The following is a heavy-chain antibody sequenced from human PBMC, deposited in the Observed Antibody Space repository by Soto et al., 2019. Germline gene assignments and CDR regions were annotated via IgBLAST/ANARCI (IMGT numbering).Heavy chain of an antibody. CDR1: GFTFSSYW. CDR2: INSDGSST. D-gene: IGHD6-19*01. Sequence: PGGSLRLSCAASGFTFSSYWVHWVRQAPGKGLVWVSRINSDGSSTSYADSVKGRFTISRDNAKNTLYLQMNSLRAEDTAVYYCARVLGYSSGWYYNYWGQGTLVTVSS. V-gene: IGHV3-74*01. CDR3: ARVLGYSSGWYYNY. J-gene: IGHJ4*02.